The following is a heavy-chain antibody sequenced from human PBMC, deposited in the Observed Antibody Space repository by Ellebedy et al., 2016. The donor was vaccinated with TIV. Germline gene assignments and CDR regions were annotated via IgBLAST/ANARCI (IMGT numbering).Heavy chain of an antibody. D-gene: IGHD2-21*01. Sequence: GESLKISCAASGFTFSGSPMHWVRQASGKGLEWVGRIRSKTNSYATAYAASVTGRFTISRDDSKNTAYLQMNSLKTEDTAVYYCTRQTDSIHDYWGQGALVTVSS. J-gene: IGHJ4*02. CDR2: IRSKTNSYAT. CDR3: TRQTDSIHDY. CDR1: GFTFSGSP. V-gene: IGHV3-73*01.